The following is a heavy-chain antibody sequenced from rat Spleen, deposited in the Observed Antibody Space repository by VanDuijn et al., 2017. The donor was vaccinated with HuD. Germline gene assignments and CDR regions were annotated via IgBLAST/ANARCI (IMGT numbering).Heavy chain of an antibody. CDR1: GFIFSDHY. CDR3: ARLGGLRNWFAY. Sequence: EVQLVESDGDLVRPGRSLKLSCAASGFIFSDHYVAWVRQAPKKGLEWVASISSGGDDTYYRDSVKGRFTISRDDEESTLYLQMDSLRSEDTATYFCARLGGLRNWFAYWGQGTLVTVSS. D-gene: IGHD4-3*01. J-gene: IGHJ3*01. CDR2: ISSGGDDT. V-gene: IGHV5-25*01.